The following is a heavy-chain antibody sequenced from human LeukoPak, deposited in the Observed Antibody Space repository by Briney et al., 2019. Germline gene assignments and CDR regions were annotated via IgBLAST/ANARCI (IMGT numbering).Heavy chain of an antibody. V-gene: IGHV1-58*02. Sequence: TSVNVSCKASGLTLTRSAMQWVRQARGQHLEWIGGIVVGSGNTNYAQNFQERVTITRDMSTSTAYMELSSLRSEDTAVYYCAAPGYYDSSGYSIWGQGTLVTVSS. CDR3: AAPGYYDSSGYSI. J-gene: IGHJ4*02. D-gene: IGHD3-22*01. CDR1: GLTLTRSA. CDR2: IVVGSGNT.